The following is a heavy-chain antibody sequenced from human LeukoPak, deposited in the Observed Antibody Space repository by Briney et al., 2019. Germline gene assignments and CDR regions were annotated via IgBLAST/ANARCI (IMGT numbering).Heavy chain of an antibody. Sequence: GGSLRLSCAASGFTFSSYSMNWVRQAPGKGLEGVSAISSSSSYIYYAESVKGRFTISRDNAKNSLYLQMNSLRAEDTAVYYCARVGCSGGSCYHDAFDIWGQGTMVTVSS. CDR3: ARVGCSGGSCYHDAFDI. CDR1: GFTFSSYS. CDR2: ISSSSSYI. V-gene: IGHV3-21*01. J-gene: IGHJ3*02. D-gene: IGHD2-15*01.